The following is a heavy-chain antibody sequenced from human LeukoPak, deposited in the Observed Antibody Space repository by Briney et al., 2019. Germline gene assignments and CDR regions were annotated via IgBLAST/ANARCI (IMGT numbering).Heavy chain of an antibody. V-gene: IGHV3-74*03. J-gene: IGHJ6*03. CDR2: INTDGSET. CDR3: AKGGYCSGGDCYEYYYYYMDV. CDR1: GFTFSSYW. Sequence: GGSLRLSCEASGFTFSSYWMHWVRQVPGKGLMWVSRINTDGSETTYADSVKGRFTISRDNSKNTLFLQMNSLRAEDTAVFYCAKGGYCSGGDCYEYYYYYMDVWGKGTTVTVSS. D-gene: IGHD2-15*01.